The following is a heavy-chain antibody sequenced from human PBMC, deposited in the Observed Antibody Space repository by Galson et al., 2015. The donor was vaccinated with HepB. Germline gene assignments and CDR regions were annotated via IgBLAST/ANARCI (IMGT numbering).Heavy chain of an antibody. CDR3: ARNYGDYAWDFDY. Sequence: SVKVSCKASGYTFTSYDINWVRQATGQGLEWMGWMNPNSGNTGYAQKFQGRVTMTRNTSISTAYMELSSLRSEDTAVYYCARNYGDYAWDFDYWGQGTLVTVSS. CDR1: GYTFTSYD. D-gene: IGHD4-17*01. CDR2: MNPNSGNT. J-gene: IGHJ4*02. V-gene: IGHV1-8*01.